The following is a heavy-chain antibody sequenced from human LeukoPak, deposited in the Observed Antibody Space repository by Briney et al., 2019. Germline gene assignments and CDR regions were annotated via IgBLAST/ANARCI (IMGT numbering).Heavy chain of an antibody. J-gene: IGHJ6*02. CDR1: GYTFTSYD. CDR2: MNPNSGNT. D-gene: IGHD6-19*01. CDR3: AREGDPIYQQWLGLYYYYGMDV. Sequence: PVASVKVSCKASGYTFTSYDINWVRQATGQGLEWMGWMNPNSGNTGYAQKFQGRVTMTRNTSISTAYMELSSLRSEDTAVYYCAREGDPIYQQWLGLYYYYGMDVWGQGTTVTVSS. V-gene: IGHV1-8*01.